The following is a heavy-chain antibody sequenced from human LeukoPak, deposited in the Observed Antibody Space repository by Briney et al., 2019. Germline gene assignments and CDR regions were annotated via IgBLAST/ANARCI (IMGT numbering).Heavy chain of an antibody. CDR3: AWSYGSGSYYFFDY. CDR1: GFTFITYA. CDR2: ISGSGGST. J-gene: IGHJ4*02. V-gene: IGHV3-23*01. Sequence: GGSLRLSCAASGFTFITYAMTWVRLAPGKGLEWVSTISGSGGSTYYTESVKGRFTISRDNSKNTLYLQMNSLRGEDTAVYYCAWSYGSGSYYFFDYWGQGTLVTVSS. D-gene: IGHD3-10*01.